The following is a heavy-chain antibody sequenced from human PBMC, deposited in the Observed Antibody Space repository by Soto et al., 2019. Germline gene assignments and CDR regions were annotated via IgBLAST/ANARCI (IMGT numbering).Heavy chain of an antibody. J-gene: IGHJ4*02. D-gene: IGHD6-19*01. CDR1: GGSISSSSYY. CDR3: ARRTVNIRTFYSGLKTHCFDY. CDR2: IYYSGST. V-gene: IGHV4-39*01. Sequence: QLQLQESGPGLVKPSETLSLTCAVSGGSISSSSYYWGWIRQPPGKGLEWIGSIYYSGSTYYTPSRQSRIAIAVDTSKNHSSLKLNSVTAAHTAVYFCARRTVNIRTFYSGLKTHCFDYWGQGTLVTVSS.